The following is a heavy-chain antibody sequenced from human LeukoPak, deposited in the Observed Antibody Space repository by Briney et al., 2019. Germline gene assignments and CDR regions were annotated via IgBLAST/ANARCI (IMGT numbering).Heavy chain of an antibody. D-gene: IGHD6-19*01. CDR2: MNPNSGNT. J-gene: IGHJ3*02. CDR3: ARDFRAVAGRGAFDI. CDR1: GYTFTNYG. Sequence: ASVKVSCKASGYTFTNYGLTWVRQAPGQGPEWMGWMNPNSGNTGYAQKFQGRVTMTRNTSISTAYMDLSSLKSEDTAVYYCARDFRAVAGRGAFDIWGQGTMVTVSS. V-gene: IGHV1-8*02.